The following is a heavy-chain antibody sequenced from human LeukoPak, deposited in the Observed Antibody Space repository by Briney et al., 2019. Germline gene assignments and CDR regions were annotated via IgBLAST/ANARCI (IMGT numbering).Heavy chain of an antibody. Sequence: PRGSLRFSCAASGFSFSSYSMNWVRQAPGKGLGWVSHISSSSSTIYYADAVKGRFTISRDNAKNSLFLQMNSLREEDTAVYYCARDGYNYGSPSFNYWGQGTLIALCS. J-gene: IGHJ4*02. V-gene: IGHV3-48*02. CDR3: ARDGYNYGSPSFNY. D-gene: IGHD5-18*01. CDR2: ISSSSSTI. CDR1: GFSFSSYS.